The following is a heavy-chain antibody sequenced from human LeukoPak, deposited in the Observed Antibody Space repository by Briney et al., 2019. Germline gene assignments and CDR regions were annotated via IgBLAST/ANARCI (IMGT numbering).Heavy chain of an antibody. J-gene: IGHJ4*02. V-gene: IGHV4-59*01. CDR1: GCSISSNY. Sequence: PSETLSLTCTVSGCSISSNYWNWVRQPPGKGLEWVGYIHYRGSTNYNPSVKSRVTISVDTSKNQFSLKLSSVTAADTAVYYCARGQVVFDYWGQGTVVTVSS. D-gene: IGHD1-1*01. CDR2: IHYRGST. CDR3: ARGQVVFDY.